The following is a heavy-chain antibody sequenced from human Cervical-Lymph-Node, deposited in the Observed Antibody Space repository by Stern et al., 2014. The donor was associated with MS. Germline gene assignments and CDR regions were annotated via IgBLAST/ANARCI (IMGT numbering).Heavy chain of an antibody. CDR3: TREATAHSGTFDF. CDR1: GGSFSSYA. Sequence: QVQLVQSGAGMKKPGSSVKVSCKASGGSFSSYAVNWVRQAPGQAPEWMGGIIPRFGAANYAQKFQGRVTLIADESTSTVYMEMISLTSEDTAVYYCTREATAHSGTFDFWGQGTLVTV. J-gene: IGHJ4*02. V-gene: IGHV1-69*01. D-gene: IGHD1-14*01. CDR2: IIPRFGAA.